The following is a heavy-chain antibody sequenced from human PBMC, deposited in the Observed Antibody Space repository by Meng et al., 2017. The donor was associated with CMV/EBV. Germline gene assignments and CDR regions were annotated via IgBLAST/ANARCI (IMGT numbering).Heavy chain of an antibody. CDR1: GFTFSSYA. D-gene: IGHD3-10*01. CDR2: ISGSGGST. J-gene: IGHJ4*02. CDR3: AKLVLLWFGESLQRGADHDY. V-gene: IGHV3-23*01. Sequence: GGSLRLSCAASGFTFSSYAMHWVRQAPGKGLEWVSAISGSGGSTYYADSVKGRFTISRDNSKNTLYLQMNSLRAEDTAVYYCAKLVLLWFGESLQRGADHDYWGQGTLVTVSS.